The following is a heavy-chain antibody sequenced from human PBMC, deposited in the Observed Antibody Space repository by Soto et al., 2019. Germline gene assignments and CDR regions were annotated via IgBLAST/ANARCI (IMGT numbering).Heavy chain of an antibody. CDR3: ARVWKSRYYYYYGMDV. Sequence: QVQLVQSGAEVKKPGSSVKVSCKASGGTFSSYAINWVRQAPGQGLEWMGGIIPIFGTANYAQKFQGRVTIPADKSTSKAYMELSSMRSEDTAVYYCARVWKSRYYYYYGMDVWGQGTTVTVSS. D-gene: IGHD3-3*01. CDR1: GGTFSSYA. V-gene: IGHV1-69*06. CDR2: IIPIFGTA. J-gene: IGHJ6*02.